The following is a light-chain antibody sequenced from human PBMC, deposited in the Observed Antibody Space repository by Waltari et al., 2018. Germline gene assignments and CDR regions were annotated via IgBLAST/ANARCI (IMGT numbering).Light chain of an antibody. J-gene: IGKJ3*01. CDR1: QSIASN. Sequence: EIVLTQSPATLSVSPGEGATLSCRASQSIASNLAWYQQKPGQSPRRLLYGVSTRARATPARFSGSGSGTDFTLSVSGLQSEDSAVYYCQQYNNWPFLTFGPGTKLEIK. CDR2: GVS. V-gene: IGKV3-15*01. CDR3: QQYNNWPFLT.